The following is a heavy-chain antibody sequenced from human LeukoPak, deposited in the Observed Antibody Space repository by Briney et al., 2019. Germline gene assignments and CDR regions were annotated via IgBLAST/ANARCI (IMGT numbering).Heavy chain of an antibody. J-gene: IGHJ4*02. Sequence: PGGSLRLSCAASGFTFSSYAMSWVSQPPGKGLEWVSDISGSGGSTYYAYSVKGRFTISRDNSKNTLYLQMTSLRAEDTAVYYCAKDYGGGVYYFDYWGQGTLVTVSS. CDR1: GFTFSSYA. CDR3: AKDYGGGVYYFDY. D-gene: IGHD4-23*01. CDR2: ISGSGGST. V-gene: IGHV3-23*01.